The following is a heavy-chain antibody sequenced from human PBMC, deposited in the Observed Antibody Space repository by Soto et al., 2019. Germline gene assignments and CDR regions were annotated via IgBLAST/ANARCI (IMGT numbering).Heavy chain of an antibody. V-gene: IGHV4-30-2*01. CDR3: ASLEWSTSKIGV. D-gene: IGHD3-3*01. CDR1: GGSISSGGYS. J-gene: IGHJ6*02. Sequence: PSETLSLTCAVSGGSISSGGYSLSWIRQPPGKGLEWIGYIYHSGSTYYNPSRKSRVTISVERSKNQFSLKLSSVTAADTAVYYCASLEWSTSKIGVWAQGTTVTVSS. CDR2: IYHSGST.